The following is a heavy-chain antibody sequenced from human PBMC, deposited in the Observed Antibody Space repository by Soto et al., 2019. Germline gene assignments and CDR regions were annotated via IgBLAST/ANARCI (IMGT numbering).Heavy chain of an antibody. Sequence: GGSLRLSCAASGFTFSYYYMSWIRQSPGKGLEWVSYISSSGSTIYYADSVKGRFTISRDNAKNSLYLQMNSLRAEDTAVYYCARDVIGAYYYYGMDVWGQGTTVAVSS. CDR2: ISSSGSTI. D-gene: IGHD3-22*01. J-gene: IGHJ6*02. CDR3: ARDVIGAYYYYGMDV. CDR1: GFTFSYYY. V-gene: IGHV3-11*01.